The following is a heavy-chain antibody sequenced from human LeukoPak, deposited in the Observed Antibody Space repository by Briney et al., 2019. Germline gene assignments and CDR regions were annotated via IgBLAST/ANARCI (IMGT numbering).Heavy chain of an antibody. V-gene: IGHV3-11*06. J-gene: IGHJ4*02. CDR2: ISSSSSYT. D-gene: IGHD2-8*01. CDR1: GFTFSDYY. Sequence: GGSLRLSCAASGFTFSDYYMSWIRQAPGKGLEWVSYISSSSSYTNCADSVKGRFTISRDNAKNSLYLQMNSLRAEDTAVNYCARDSPWSVRYFDYWGQGTLVTVSS. CDR3: ARDSPWSVRYFDY.